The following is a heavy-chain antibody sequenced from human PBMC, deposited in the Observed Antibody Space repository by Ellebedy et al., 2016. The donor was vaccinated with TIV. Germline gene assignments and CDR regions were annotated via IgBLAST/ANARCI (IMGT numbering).Heavy chain of an antibody. CDR1: GFIFSNYD. Sequence: PGGSLRLSCAASGFIFSNYDMHWVRQAPGKGLEWVAFTRFDGRNKYYADSVKGRFTISRDNSKNTLYLQMHSLRADDTAVYYCAKAGPLGHLGSTDYWGQGTLVTVSS. CDR2: TRFDGRNK. D-gene: IGHD3-16*01. CDR3: AKAGPLGHLGSTDY. J-gene: IGHJ4*02. V-gene: IGHV3-30*02.